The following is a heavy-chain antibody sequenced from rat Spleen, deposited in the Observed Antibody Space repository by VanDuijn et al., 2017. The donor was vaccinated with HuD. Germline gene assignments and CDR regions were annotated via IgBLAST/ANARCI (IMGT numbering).Heavy chain of an antibody. CDR2: IWSGGNT. V-gene: IGHV2-1*01. CDR1: GFSLTSNS. D-gene: IGHD1-4*01. Sequence: QVQLKESGPGLVQPSQTLSLTCTVSGFSLTSNSVSWVRQPPGKGLEWMGAIWSGGNTDSNSALKSRLSISRDTSKGQVFLKMNSRPTKDTATYYCARSLPDVMDAWGQGASVTVSS. CDR3: ARSLPDVMDA. J-gene: IGHJ4*01.